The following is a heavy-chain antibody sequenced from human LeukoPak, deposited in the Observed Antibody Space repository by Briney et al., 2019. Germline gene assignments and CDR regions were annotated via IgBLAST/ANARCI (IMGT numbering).Heavy chain of an antibody. Sequence: GGSLRLSCAASGFTFSSYGMHWVRQAPGKGLEWVAGIWYDGSNKYYADSVKGRFTISRDNSKNTLYLQMNSLRAEDTAVYYCARDGPLVVAAATLDYWGQGTLVTVSS. CDR1: GFTFSSYG. CDR2: IWYDGSNK. D-gene: IGHD2-15*01. J-gene: IGHJ4*02. V-gene: IGHV3-33*01. CDR3: ARDGPLVVAAATLDY.